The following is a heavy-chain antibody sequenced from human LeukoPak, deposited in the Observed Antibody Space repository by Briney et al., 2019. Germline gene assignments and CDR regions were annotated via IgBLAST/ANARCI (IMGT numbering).Heavy chain of an antibody. CDR1: GYSFSNYW. D-gene: IGHD2-21*02. Sequence: GESLKISCEGSGYSFSNYWIGWVRQMPGKGLEWMGIIYPGDYETRYSPSFQGLVTISVDKSISTAYLQWSSLKASDAAMYYCAIPPGYCGNDCSFDHWGQGTLVTVSS. V-gene: IGHV5-51*01. CDR2: IYPGDYET. CDR3: AIPPGYCGNDCSFDH. J-gene: IGHJ4*02.